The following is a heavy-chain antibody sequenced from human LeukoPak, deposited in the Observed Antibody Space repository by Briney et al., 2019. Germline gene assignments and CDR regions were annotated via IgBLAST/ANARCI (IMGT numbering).Heavy chain of an antibody. CDR2: IYPDDSDT. CDR3: VRHSGIGFDP. D-gene: IGHD1-26*01. Sequence: GESLKISCKGSGYSFTSYWIGWVRQMPGKGLEWMGIIYPDDSDTRYSPSFQGQANISVDKSIMIAYPQWSSLKASDTAMYYCVRHSGIGFDPWGQGTLVTVSS. CDR1: GYSFTSYW. V-gene: IGHV5-51*01. J-gene: IGHJ5*02.